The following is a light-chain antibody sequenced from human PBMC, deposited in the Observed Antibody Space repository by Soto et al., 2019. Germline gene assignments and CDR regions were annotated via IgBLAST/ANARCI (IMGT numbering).Light chain of an antibody. CDR3: QQSDITPYT. CDR2: AAS. J-gene: IGKJ2*01. CDR1: QSISVH. V-gene: IGKV1-39*01. Sequence: DIQMTQSPSSLSASVGDTVTITCRASQSISVHLNWYQQKPGKVPKLLLYAASNLQSGVPSSFSGSGSETDFALTISSLQTEDFATYYCQQSDITPYTFGQGTKLQI.